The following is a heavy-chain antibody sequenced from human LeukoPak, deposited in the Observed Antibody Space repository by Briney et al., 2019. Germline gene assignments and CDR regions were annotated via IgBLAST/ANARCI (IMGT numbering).Heavy chain of an antibody. J-gene: IGHJ4*02. CDR3: ARESGYYSVVRSFDY. D-gene: IGHD3-22*01. CDR2: IYYSGST. CDR1: GVSISSGGYY. Sequence: SETLSLTCTVSGVSISSGGYYWSWIRQHPGKGLEWIGYIYYSGSTYYNPSLKSRVTISVDTSKNQFSLKLSSVTAADTAVYYCARESGYYSVVRSFDYWGQGTLVTVSS. V-gene: IGHV4-31*03.